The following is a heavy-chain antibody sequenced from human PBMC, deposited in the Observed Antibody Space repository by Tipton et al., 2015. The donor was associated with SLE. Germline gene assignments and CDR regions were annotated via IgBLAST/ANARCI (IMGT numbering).Heavy chain of an antibody. CDR3: ARGDGTAGADY. Sequence: TLSLTCAVYGGSFSGYYWSWIRQPPGKGLEWIGEINHSGSTFYNPSLKSRVTISVDTSKNQFSLKLSSVTAADTAVYYCARGDGTAGADYWGQGTLVTVSS. CDR2: INHSGST. CDR1: GGSFSGYY. J-gene: IGHJ4*02. V-gene: IGHV4-34*01. D-gene: IGHD6-13*01.